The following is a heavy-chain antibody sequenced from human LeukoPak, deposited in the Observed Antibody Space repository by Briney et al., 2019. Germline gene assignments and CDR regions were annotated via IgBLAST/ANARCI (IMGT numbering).Heavy chain of an antibody. V-gene: IGHV4-59*08. Sequence: PSETLSLTCTVSGGSISSYYWSWIRQPPGKGLEWIGYIYYSGSTNYNPSLKSRVTISVDTSKNQFSLKLSSVTAADTAVYYCAKGNYDSSGFLPFDYWGQGTLVTVPS. CDR1: GGSISSYY. CDR2: IYYSGST. CDR3: AKGNYDSSGFLPFDY. D-gene: IGHD3-22*01. J-gene: IGHJ4*02.